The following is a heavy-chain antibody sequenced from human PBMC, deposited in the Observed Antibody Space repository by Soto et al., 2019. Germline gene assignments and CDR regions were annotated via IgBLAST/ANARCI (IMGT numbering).Heavy chain of an antibody. V-gene: IGHV3-43*01. D-gene: IGHD1-1*01. CDR1: GFTFDDYT. Sequence: EVQLVESGGVVVQPGGSLRLSCAASGFTFDDYTMHWVRQAPGKGLEWVSLISWDGGSTYYADSVKGRFTISRDNSKNSLYLQMNSLRTEDTALYYCARMDMGWYKGFLDPWGQGTLVTVSS. J-gene: IGHJ5*02. CDR2: ISWDGGST. CDR3: ARMDMGWYKGFLDP.